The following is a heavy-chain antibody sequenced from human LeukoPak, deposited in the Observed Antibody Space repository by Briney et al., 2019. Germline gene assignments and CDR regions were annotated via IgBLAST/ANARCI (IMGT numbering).Heavy chain of an antibody. CDR2: IYYSGST. CDR1: GGSISSYY. CDR3: ARGRYCSGGSCYLGAFDI. D-gene: IGHD2-15*01. V-gene: IGHV4-59*01. J-gene: IGHJ3*02. Sequence: SETLSLTCTVSGGSISSYYWSWIRQPPGKGLEWIGYIYYSGSTNYNPSLKSRVTISGDTSKNQISLKLSSVTAADTAVYYCARGRYCSGGSCYLGAFDIWGQGTMVTVSS.